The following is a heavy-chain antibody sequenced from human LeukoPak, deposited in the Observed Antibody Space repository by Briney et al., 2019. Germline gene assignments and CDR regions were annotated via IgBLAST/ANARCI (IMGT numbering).Heavy chain of an antibody. CDR3: ARGRSLIAAAVTGYLDY. Sequence: GGSLRLSCAASGFTFSNYAMHWVRQAPAKGLEWVALISNDGRDKYYVDSVKGRFTISRDKSKNTLYLQMNSLRAEDTAVYYCARGRSLIAAAVTGYLDYWGQGTLVTVSS. D-gene: IGHD6-13*01. CDR2: ISNDGRDK. CDR1: GFTFSNYA. J-gene: IGHJ4*02. V-gene: IGHV3-30-3*02.